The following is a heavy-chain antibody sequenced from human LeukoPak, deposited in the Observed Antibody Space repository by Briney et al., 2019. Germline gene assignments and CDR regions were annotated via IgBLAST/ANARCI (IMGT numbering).Heavy chain of an antibody. CDR3: ARGGGLLVAATFDY. J-gene: IGHJ4*02. V-gene: IGHV3-53*01. CDR1: GFTVSSNY. Sequence: GGSLRLSCAASGFTVSSNYMSWARQAQGKGLEWVSVIYSDGRTYYADSVKGRFTISRDKSKNTLYLQMNSLRAEDTAVYYCARGGGLLVAATFDYWGQGTLVTVSS. CDR2: IYSDGRT. D-gene: IGHD2-15*01.